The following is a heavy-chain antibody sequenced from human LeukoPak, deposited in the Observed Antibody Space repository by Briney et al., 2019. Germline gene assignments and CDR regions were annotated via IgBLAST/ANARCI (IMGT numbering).Heavy chain of an antibody. CDR3: ARHHSRVSGIRPGRWFDP. V-gene: IGHV4-39*01. Sequence: SETLSLTCTVSGDSISSSSFFWGWIRQPPGKGLEWIGAVYSENTYYNPSLKSRVTISVDTSKNHFSLKLSSVTAADTAVYYCARHHSRVSGIRPGRWFDPWGQGTLVTVSS. CDR1: GDSISSSSFF. D-gene: IGHD3-10*01. J-gene: IGHJ5*02. CDR2: VYSENT.